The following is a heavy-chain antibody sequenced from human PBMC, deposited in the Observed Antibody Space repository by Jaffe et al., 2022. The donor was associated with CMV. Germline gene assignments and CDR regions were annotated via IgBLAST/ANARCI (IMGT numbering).Heavy chain of an antibody. CDR3: TRHEAAISQNYYGSGSYVGYYYYYYMDV. CDR1: GFTFSGSA. J-gene: IGHJ6*03. CDR2: IRSKANSYAT. Sequence: EVQLVESGGGLVQPGGSLKLSCAASGFTFSGSAMHWVRQASGKGLEWVGRIRSKANSYATAYAASVKGRFTISRDDSKNTAYLQMNSLKTEDTAVYYCTRHEAAISQNYYGSGSYVGYYYYYYMDVWGKGTTVTVSS. V-gene: IGHV3-73*01. D-gene: IGHD3-10*01.